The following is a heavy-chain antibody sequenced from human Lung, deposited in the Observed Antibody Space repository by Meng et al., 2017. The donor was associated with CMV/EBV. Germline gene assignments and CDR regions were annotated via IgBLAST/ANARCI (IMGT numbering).Heavy chain of an antibody. J-gene: IGHJ4*02. Sequence: GQLQESGPGLVKPSGTLSLPCAVSGGSLSSRNWWCWVRQPPGKGLEWIGEIYHSGSTNYNPSLKSRVTISVDESKNQFSLRLSSVTAADTAVYYCARVGAYCGGDCYHPRWGQGTLVTVSS. CDR1: GGSLSSRNW. V-gene: IGHV4-4*02. CDR3: ARVGAYCGGDCYHPR. D-gene: IGHD2-21*02. CDR2: IYHSGST.